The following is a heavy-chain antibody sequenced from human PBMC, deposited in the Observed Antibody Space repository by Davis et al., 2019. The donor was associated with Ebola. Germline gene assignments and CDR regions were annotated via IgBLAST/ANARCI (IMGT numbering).Heavy chain of an antibody. Sequence: GESLKISCAASGFTFSSYAMHWVRQAPGKGLEWVAVISYDGSNKYYADSVKGRFTISRDNSKNTLYLQMNSLRAEDTAVYYCARGGDIVLMVYAIGTVTFDYWGQGTLVTVSS. V-gene: IGHV3-30-3*01. CDR2: ISYDGSNK. J-gene: IGHJ4*02. D-gene: IGHD2-8*01. CDR3: ARGGDIVLMVYAIGTVTFDY. CDR1: GFTFSSYA.